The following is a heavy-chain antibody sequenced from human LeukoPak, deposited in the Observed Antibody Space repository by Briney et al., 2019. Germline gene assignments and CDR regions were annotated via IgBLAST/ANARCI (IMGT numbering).Heavy chain of an antibody. V-gene: IGHV3-30*03. CDR1: GFTFSSYG. CDR2: ISYDGSNK. D-gene: IGHD3-9*01. CDR3: AREVRYFDWLLHKLTRHHYYMDV. Sequence: PGGSLRLSCAASGFTFSSYGMHWVRQAPGKGLEWVAVISYDGSNKYYADSVKGRFTISRDNSKNTLYLQMNSLRAEDTAVYYCAREVRYFDWLLHKLTRHHYYMDVWGKGTTVTISS. J-gene: IGHJ6*03.